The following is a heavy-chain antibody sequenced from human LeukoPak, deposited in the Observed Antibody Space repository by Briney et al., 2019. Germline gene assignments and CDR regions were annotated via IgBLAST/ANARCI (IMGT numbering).Heavy chain of an antibody. V-gene: IGHV3-43D*03. CDR3: ARDGVTMVRGVKYYYMGV. J-gene: IGHJ6*03. D-gene: IGHD3-10*01. CDR2: ISWDGGST. Sequence: GGSLRLSCAASGFTFDDYAMHWVRQAPGKGLEWVSLISWDGGSTYYADSVKGRFTISRDNSKNSLYLQMNSLRAEDTALYYCARDGVTMVRGVKYYYMGVWGKGTTVTVSS. CDR1: GFTFDDYA.